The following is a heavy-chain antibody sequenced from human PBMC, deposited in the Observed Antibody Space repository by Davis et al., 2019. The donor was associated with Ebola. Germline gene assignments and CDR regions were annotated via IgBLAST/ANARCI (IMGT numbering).Heavy chain of an antibody. D-gene: IGHD6-6*01. Sequence: PGGSLRLSCTASGFTFGDYAMNWVRQAPGKGLEWVGFIRSKAYGGKTAYAASVKGRFTISRDDSKSIAYLQLNGLKTEDTAVYYCSRDLKQPRPSYYFGMDVWGQGTTVTVAS. V-gene: IGHV3-49*04. CDR1: GFTFGDYA. CDR3: SRDLKQPRPSYYFGMDV. CDR2: IRSKAYGGKT. J-gene: IGHJ6*02.